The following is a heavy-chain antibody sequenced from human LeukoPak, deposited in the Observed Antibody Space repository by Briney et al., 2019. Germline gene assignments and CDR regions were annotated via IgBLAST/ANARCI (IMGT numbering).Heavy chain of an antibody. CDR3: AKDLEGGGSSATFDY. CDR2: IRYDGSNK. CDR1: GFTFSSYG. V-gene: IGHV3-30*02. Sequence: PGGSLRLSCAASGFTFSSYGMHWVRQAPGKGLEWVAFIRYDGSNKYYADSVKGRFTISRDNSKNTLYLQMNSLRAEDTAVYYCAKDLEGGGSSATFDYWGQGTLVTVSS. J-gene: IGHJ4*02. D-gene: IGHD3-16*01.